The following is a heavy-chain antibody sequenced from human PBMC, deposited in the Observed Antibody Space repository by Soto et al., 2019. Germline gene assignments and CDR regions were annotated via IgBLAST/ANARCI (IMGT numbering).Heavy chain of an antibody. D-gene: IGHD3-3*01. J-gene: IGHJ6*02. CDR1: GGTFSSYA. V-gene: IGHV1-3*01. Sequence: ASVKVSCKASGGTFSSYAISWVRQAPGQGLEWMGWINAGNGNTKYSQKFQGRVTITRDTSASTAYMELSSLRSEDTAVYYCAREQILRFLEWLVHKPEYGMDVWGQGTTVTVSS. CDR3: AREQILRFLEWLVHKPEYGMDV. CDR2: INAGNGNT.